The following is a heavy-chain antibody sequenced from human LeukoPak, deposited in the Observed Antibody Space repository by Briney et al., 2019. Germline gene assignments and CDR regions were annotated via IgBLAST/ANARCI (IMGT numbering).Heavy chain of an antibody. CDR3: ARGRGSGHKENWFDP. J-gene: IGHJ5*02. CDR1: GYTFTTYD. D-gene: IGHD6-19*01. CDR2: MNPNSGNT. V-gene: IGHV1-8*01. Sequence: ASVKLSCKASGYTFTTYDINWGRQAPGPGLEWMGWMNPNSGNTGYTQKFQGRVTMTRNTSISTAYMELSSLRSEDTAVYYCARGRGSGHKENWFDPWGQGTLVTVSS.